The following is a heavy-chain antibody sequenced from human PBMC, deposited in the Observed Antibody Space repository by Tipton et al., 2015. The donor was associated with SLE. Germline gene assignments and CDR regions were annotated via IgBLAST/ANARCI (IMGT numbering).Heavy chain of an antibody. CDR1: GDSITSDYY. Sequence: TLSLTCAVSGDSITSDYYWGWIRQPPGKGLEWIASINHSGTTYYNPSLKSRVIRSVDTSKNRFSLKLNSVTAADTAVYYCTRFTGFWSGYPDWSFDLWGRGTLVTVSS. CDR3: TRFTGFWSGYPDWSFDL. V-gene: IGHV4-38-2*01. D-gene: IGHD3-3*01. CDR2: INHSGTT. J-gene: IGHJ2*01.